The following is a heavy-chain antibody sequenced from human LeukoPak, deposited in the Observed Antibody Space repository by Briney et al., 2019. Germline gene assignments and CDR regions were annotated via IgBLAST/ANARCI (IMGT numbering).Heavy chain of an antibody. CDR1: GFTVSGNY. J-gene: IGHJ4*02. CDR3: AKDIGDYDSSGYHYFDY. D-gene: IGHD3-22*01. Sequence: GGSLRLSCAVSGFTVSGNYMNWVRQAPGKGLEWVSVIYSGGNTYYADSVKGRFTISRDNSKNTLYLQMNSLRAEDTAVYYCAKDIGDYDSSGYHYFDYWGQGTLVTVSS. V-gene: IGHV3-66*01. CDR2: IYSGGNT.